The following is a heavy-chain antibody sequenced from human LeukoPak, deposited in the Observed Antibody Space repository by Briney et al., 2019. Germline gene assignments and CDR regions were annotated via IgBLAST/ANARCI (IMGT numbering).Heavy chain of an antibody. CDR2: INPSSGST. D-gene: IGHD6-19*01. V-gene: IGHV1-46*01. Sequence: ASVKVSCKASGYTFTSYYMHWVRQAPGQGLEWMGIINPSSGSTSYAQQFQGRVTMTRDTSTSIVHMELSSLRSDDTAVYYCARMGSNSSGWYPVDDWGQGTLVTVSS. CDR3: ARMGSNSSGWYPVDD. J-gene: IGHJ4*02. CDR1: GYTFTSYY.